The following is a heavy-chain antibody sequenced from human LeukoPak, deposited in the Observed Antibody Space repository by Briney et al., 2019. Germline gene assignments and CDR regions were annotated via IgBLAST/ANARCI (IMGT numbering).Heavy chain of an antibody. CDR2: IKQDGSEK. CDR1: GFTFSSYE. Sequence: GGSLRLSCAASGFTFSSYEMSWVRQAPGKGLEWVANIKQDGSEKYYVDSVKGRFTISRDNAENSLYLDMNNLGAEDTAVYFCVRGDNRDQWGQGTLVTVSS. J-gene: IGHJ4*02. V-gene: IGHV3-7*01. D-gene: IGHD2-2*01. CDR3: VRGDNRDQ.